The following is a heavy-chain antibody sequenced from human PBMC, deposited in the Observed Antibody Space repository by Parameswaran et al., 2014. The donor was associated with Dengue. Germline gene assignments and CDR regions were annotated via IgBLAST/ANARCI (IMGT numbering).Heavy chain of an antibody. J-gene: IGHJ6*02. V-gene: IGHV4-39*01. Sequence: ASETLSLTCTVSGGSISSSSYYWGWIRQPPGKGLEWIGSIYYSGSTYYNPSLKSRVTISVDTSKNQFSLKLSSVTAADTAVYYCARRDGYNFGYYYYGMDVWGQGTTVTVSS. CDR3: ARRDGYNFGYYYYGMDV. CDR1: GGSISSSSYY. CDR2: IYYSGST. D-gene: IGHD5-24*01.